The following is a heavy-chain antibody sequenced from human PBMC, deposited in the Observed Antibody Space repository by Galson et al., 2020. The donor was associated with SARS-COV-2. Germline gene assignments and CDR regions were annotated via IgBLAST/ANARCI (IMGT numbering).Heavy chain of an antibody. CDR1: RYTFTAYY. J-gene: IGHJ4*02. V-gene: IGHV1-2*06. CDR2: INPKNGGT. D-gene: IGHD7-27*01. CDR3: ATLTGDESDYFDY. Sequence: SSVKVSCKASRYTFTAYYMDWVRQAPGQGLEGMGRINPKNGGTNYAQKFQGRVTMSRDPSSTTVYMELSGLRSDDTAVYFCATLTGDESDYFDYWGQGTLVTVSS.